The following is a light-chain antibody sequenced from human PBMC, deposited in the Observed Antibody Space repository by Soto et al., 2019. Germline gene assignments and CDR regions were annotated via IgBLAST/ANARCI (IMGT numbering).Light chain of an antibody. CDR2: DVS. Sequence: QSALTQPASVSGSPGQSITISCTGTSSDVGGYNYVSWYQQHPGKDPKLMIYDVSNRPSGVSNRFSGSKSGNTASLTISGLQSDDEADYYCSSYTSSSTPVVFGGGTKLTVL. CDR3: SSYTSSSTPVV. CDR1: SSDVGGYNY. V-gene: IGLV2-14*01. J-gene: IGLJ2*01.